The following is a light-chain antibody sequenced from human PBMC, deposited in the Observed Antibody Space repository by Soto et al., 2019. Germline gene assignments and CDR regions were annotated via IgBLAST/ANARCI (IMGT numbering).Light chain of an antibody. CDR3: QQRYRTPWT. CDR1: QNISNY. CDR2: STS. V-gene: IGKV1-39*01. Sequence: DLPMTQSPSSLSASVGDRVTVTCRASQNISNYLNWYRQKPGKAPNLLIYSTSSLRSGVPSRFSGSGSGTDFTLTISSLQPADFADYYSQQRYRTPWTFGQGTKVEIK. J-gene: IGKJ1*01.